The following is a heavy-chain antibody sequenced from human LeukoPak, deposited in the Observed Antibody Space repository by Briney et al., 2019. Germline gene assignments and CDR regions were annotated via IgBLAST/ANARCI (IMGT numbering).Heavy chain of an antibody. CDR2: IYSGGST. CDR1: GFTVSSNY. J-gene: IGHJ6*02. CDR3: ARDPEVAEMATHYYGMDV. Sequence: GGSLRLSCAASGFTVSSNYMTWVRQAPGKGLEWVSVIYSGGSTYYADSVKGRFTISRDNSKNTLYLQMNSLRSEDTAVYYCARDPEVAEMATHYYGMDVWGQGTTVTVSS. V-gene: IGHV3-53*05. D-gene: IGHD5-24*01.